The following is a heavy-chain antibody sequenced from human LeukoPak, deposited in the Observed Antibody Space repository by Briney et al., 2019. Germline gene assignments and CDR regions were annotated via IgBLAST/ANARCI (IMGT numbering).Heavy chain of an antibody. V-gene: IGHV3-11*01. Sequence: PGGSLRLSSAASGFTFSDYYMSWIRQAPGKGLEWVSYISSSGSTIYYADSVKGRFTISRDNAKNSLYLQMNSLRAEDTAAYYCASSPREHYYDSSGYYLHWGQGTLVTVFS. CDR2: ISSSGSTI. CDR3: ASSPREHYYDSSGYYLH. D-gene: IGHD3-22*01. CDR1: GFTFSDYY. J-gene: IGHJ4*02.